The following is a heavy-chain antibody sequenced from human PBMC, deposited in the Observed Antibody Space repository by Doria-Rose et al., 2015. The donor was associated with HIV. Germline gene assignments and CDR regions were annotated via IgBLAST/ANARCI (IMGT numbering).Heavy chain of an antibody. CDR1: GGSITGYY. CDR2: IYYSGNT. CDR3: ARVVRYQLVPGAFDI. J-gene: IGHJ3*02. D-gene: IGHD6-13*01. V-gene: IGHV4-59*01. Sequence: GGSITGYYWSWMWQPPGKGLEWIGYIYYSGNTNYNPSLKSRVTIPVDRSKNQFSLNLNSMTAADTAVYYCARVVRYQLVPGAFDIWGQGTKVTVSS.